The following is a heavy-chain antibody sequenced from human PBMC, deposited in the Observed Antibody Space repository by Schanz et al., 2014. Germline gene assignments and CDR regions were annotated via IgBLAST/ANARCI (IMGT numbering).Heavy chain of an antibody. CDR2: ISVYTGNT. J-gene: IGHJ4*02. CDR3: ARSAGRDFWSGYYTRFDY. V-gene: IGHV1-18*01. Sequence: QVQLVQSGAEVKKPGASVRVSCKASGYTFTTYAMSWVRQAPGQGLEWVGWISVYTGNTKYGQKVQGRVTMTADTSTSTVYMELRSLRSDDTAVYYCARSAGRDFWSGYYTRFDYWGQGTLVTASS. CDR1: GYTFTTYA. D-gene: IGHD3-3*01.